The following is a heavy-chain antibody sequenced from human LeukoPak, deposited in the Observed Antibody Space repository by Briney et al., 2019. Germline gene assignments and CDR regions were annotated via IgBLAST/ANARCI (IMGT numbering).Heavy chain of an antibody. J-gene: IGHJ4*02. V-gene: IGHV4-4*07. CDR3: ARAGYSGYELDY. Sequence: SETLPLTCTVSGGSISSYYRSWIRQPAGKGLEWIGRIYTSGSTNYNPSLKSRVTISVDTSKNQFSLKLSSVTAPDTAVYYCARAGYSGYELDYWGQGTLVTVSS. CDR1: GGSISSYY. CDR2: IYTSGST. D-gene: IGHD5-12*01.